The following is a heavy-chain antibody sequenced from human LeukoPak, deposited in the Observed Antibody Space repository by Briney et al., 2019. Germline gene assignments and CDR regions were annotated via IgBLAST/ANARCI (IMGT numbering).Heavy chain of an antibody. CDR3: VNTGWYYDSSGYSYYYGMDV. V-gene: IGHV3-64D*09. CDR1: GFTFSRYG. CDR2: IVSNGASI. Sequence: PGGSLRLSCSASGFTFSRYGMHWVRQAPGKGLEYVSAIVSNGASIYYADSVKGRFTISRDNAKNSLHLPMSSLRPDDTAVYYCVNTGWYYDSSGYSYYYGMDVWGQGTTVTVSS. D-gene: IGHD3-22*01. J-gene: IGHJ6*02.